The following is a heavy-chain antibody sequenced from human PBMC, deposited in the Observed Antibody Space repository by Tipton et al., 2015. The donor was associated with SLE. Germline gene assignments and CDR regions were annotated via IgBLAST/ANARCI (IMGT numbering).Heavy chain of an antibody. CDR3: ARNLWFGELLTPHFDY. CDR1: DYSINRGYY. J-gene: IGHJ4*02. Sequence: TLSLTCVVSDYSINRGYYWGWIRQPPGKGLVWIGSIHYSGSTHYNPSLKGRVTISVDTSENQFSLSLMSVTATDTAVYYCARNLWFGELLTPHFDYWGQGTLVTVSS. V-gene: IGHV4-38-2*01. D-gene: IGHD3-10*01. CDR2: IHYSGST.